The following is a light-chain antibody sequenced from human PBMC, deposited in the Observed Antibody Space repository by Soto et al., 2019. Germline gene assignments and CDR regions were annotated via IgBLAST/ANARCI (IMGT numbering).Light chain of an antibody. V-gene: IGKV3-15*01. J-gene: IGKJ4*01. CDR2: GAS. CDR3: QQYHNWPPLT. Sequence: EIVMTQSPATLSVAPGERAALSSRASQSVGTNLAWYQHKPGQAPRLLIYGASTRATGIPARFSGSGSGTEFTLTISSLQSEDYAIYYCQQYHNWPPLTFGGGTKVDIK. CDR1: QSVGTN.